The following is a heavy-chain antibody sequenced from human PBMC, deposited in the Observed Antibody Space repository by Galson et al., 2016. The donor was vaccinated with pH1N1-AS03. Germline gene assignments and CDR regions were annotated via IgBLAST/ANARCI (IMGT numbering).Heavy chain of an antibody. D-gene: IGHD5-24*01. CDR2: INREETG. CDR1: GFAVSDYY. J-gene: IGHJ4*02. CDR3: AKGRGFILDS. Sequence: SLRLSCAASGFAVSDYYVSWVRQAPGKGLAWVSIINREETGYYSASVQGRFTIARDSYNEVVYLQMNALRPDDTAVYYCAKGRGFILDSWGQGTLVTVSS. V-gene: IGHV3-53*05.